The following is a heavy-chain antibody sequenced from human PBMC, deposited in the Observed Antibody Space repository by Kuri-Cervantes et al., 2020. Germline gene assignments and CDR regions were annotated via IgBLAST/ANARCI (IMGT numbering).Heavy chain of an antibody. CDR1: GGSISSYY. V-gene: IGHV4-59*01. CDR2: IYYSGST. J-gene: IGHJ4*02. CDR3: ASYKDYYDSSGYYSPFDY. Sequence: SETLSLTCTVSGGSISSYYWSWIRQPPGKGLEWSGYIYYSGSTNYNPSLKSRVTISVDTSKNQFSLKLSSVTAADTAVYYCASYKDYYDSSGYYSPFDYWGQGTLVTVSS. D-gene: IGHD3-22*01.